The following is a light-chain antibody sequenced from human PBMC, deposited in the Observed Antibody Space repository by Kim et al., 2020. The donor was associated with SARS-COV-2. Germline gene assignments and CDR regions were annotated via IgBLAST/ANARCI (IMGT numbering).Light chain of an antibody. V-gene: IGLV3-19*01. J-gene: IGLJ3*02. CDR2: GNN. CDR3: DSRDSSGNHWL. Sequence: ALGHTVTIRCQGDSTRYYYASWYQQKPGQAPVVVIYGNNNRPSGIPDRFSGSRSGNTASLTITGTQAEDEADYYCDSRDSSGNHWLFGGGTQLTVL. CDR1: STRYYY.